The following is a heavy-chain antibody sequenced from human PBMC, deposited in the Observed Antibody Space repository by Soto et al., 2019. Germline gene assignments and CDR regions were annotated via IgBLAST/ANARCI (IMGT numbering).Heavy chain of an antibody. V-gene: IGHV3-30*18. Sequence: GGSLRLSCAASGFTFSSYGMHWVRQAPGKGLEWVAVISYDGSNKYYADSVKGRFTISRDNSKNTLYLQMNSLRAEDTAVYYCAKDRYYDYGWGSLYYFDYWGQGTLVTVSS. D-gene: IGHD3-16*01. CDR2: ISYDGSNK. CDR3: AKDRYYDYGWGSLYYFDY. CDR1: GFTFSSYG. J-gene: IGHJ4*02.